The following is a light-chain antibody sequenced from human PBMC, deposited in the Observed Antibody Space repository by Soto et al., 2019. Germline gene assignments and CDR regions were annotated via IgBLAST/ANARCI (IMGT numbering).Light chain of an antibody. J-gene: IGKJ2*01. V-gene: IGKV1-33*01. Sequence: DIQLTQSPSFLSASVGDSVTITCQASQDISNFLNWYHQRPGKAPKLLISDASSLQGGVPSRYRGSGAGTKFVLTITSLQPGDIGSYYCQQYEDVPTFGQGTKVGVK. CDR2: DAS. CDR1: QDISNF. CDR3: QQYEDVPT.